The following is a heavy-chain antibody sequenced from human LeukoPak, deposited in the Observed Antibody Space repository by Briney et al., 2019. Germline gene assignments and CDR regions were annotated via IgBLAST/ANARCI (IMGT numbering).Heavy chain of an antibody. D-gene: IGHD3-22*01. V-gene: IGHV3-53*01. J-gene: IGHJ4*02. CDR1: GFTVSSNY. CDR3: ARNYYDSSGYPGPFDY. CDR2: IYSGGNT. Sequence: GGSLRLSCAASGFTVSSNYMSWVRQAPGKGLEWVSVIYSGGNTYYADSVKGRFTIPRDNSKNTLYLQMNSLGAEDTAVYYCARNYYDSSGYPGPFDYWGQGTLVTVSS.